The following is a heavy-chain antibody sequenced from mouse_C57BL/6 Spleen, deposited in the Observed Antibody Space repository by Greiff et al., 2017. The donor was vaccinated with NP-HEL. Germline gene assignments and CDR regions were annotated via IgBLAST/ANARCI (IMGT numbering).Heavy chain of an antibody. D-gene: IGHD1-1*01. V-gene: IGHV14-4*01. J-gene: IGHJ1*03. CDR2: IDPENGDT. Sequence: EVQLQQSGAELVRPGASVKLSCTASGFNIKDDYMHWVKQRPEQGLEWIGWIDPENGDTEYASKFQGKATITADTSSNTAYLQLSSLTSEDTAGYYCTTLFTTVVATRYFDVWGTGTTVTVAS. CDR3: TTLFTTVVATRYFDV. CDR1: GFNIKDDY.